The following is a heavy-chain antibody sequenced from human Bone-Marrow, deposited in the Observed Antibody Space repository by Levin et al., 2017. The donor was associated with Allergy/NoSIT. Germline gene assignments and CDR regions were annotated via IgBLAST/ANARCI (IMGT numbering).Heavy chain of an antibody. V-gene: IGHV1-2*02. CDR1: GYTFTGYY. D-gene: IGHD2-15*01. CDR2: INPNSGGT. Sequence: PSASVKVSCKASGYTFTGYYMHWVRQAPGQGLEWMGWINPNSGGTNYAQKFQGRVTMTRDTSISTAYMELSRLRSDDTAVYYCARGGDIVVVVAATNWYFDRWGRGTLVTVSS. J-gene: IGHJ2*01. CDR3: ARGGDIVVVVAATNWYFDR.